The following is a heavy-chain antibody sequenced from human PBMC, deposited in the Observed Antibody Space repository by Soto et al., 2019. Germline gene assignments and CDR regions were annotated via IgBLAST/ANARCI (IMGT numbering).Heavy chain of an antibody. CDR1: GFASSGSA. Sequence: EVQLVESGGGLVQPGGSLKLSCAAYGFASSGSAIHWVRQASGKGLEWVGGIKTKPNNYATAYGESVKGRFTISRDDSTNTAYLHMNSLKPEDTAVYYCSTSPDADCRGSCRNWFDPWGQGTLVTVSS. CDR2: IKTKPNNYAT. V-gene: IGHV3-73*01. J-gene: IGHJ5*02. CDR3: STSPDADCRGSCRNWFDP. D-gene: IGHD2-15*01.